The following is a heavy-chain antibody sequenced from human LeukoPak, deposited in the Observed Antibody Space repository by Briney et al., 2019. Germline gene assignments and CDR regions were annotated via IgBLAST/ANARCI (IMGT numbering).Heavy chain of an antibody. V-gene: IGHV3-15*01. CDR3: TTDKYGSGSFDY. D-gene: IGHD3-10*01. Sequence: GGSLRLSCAASGFIFTNYFMSWVRQAPGKGLEWVGRIKSKTDGGTTDYAAPVKGRFTISRDDSKNTLYLQMNSLKTEDTAVYYCTTDKYGSGSFDYWGQGTLVTVSS. J-gene: IGHJ4*02. CDR2: IKSKTDGGTT. CDR1: GFIFTNYF.